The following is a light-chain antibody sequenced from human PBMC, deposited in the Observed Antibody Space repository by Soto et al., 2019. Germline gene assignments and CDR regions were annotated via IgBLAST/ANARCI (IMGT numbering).Light chain of an antibody. CDR2: KAS. CDR1: QSISSW. J-gene: IGKJ2*01. Sequence: QMTQSPSTLSASVGDRVTITCRASQSISSWLAWYQQKPGTAPKLLIYKASTLQSGVPSRFSGSGSGTEFTLTISSLQPDDFATYYCQQYNSWYTFGQGTKVDIK. V-gene: IGKV1-5*03. CDR3: QQYNSWYT.